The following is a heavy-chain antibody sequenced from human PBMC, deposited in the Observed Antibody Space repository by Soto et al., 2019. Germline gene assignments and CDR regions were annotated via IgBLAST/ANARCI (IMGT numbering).Heavy chain of an antibody. D-gene: IGHD1-20*01. Sequence: PSETLSLTCAVSGASISGSYYYWAWLRQSPGKGPEWIGSVFYTGFTSYNPSLERRVSVSVDTSKSQFSLKLSAVTAADTAVYYCATSQKGYNWNYFDHWGQGALVTVSS. CDR3: ATSQKGYNWNYFDH. V-gene: IGHV4-39*01. CDR1: GASISGSYYY. J-gene: IGHJ4*02. CDR2: VFYTGFT.